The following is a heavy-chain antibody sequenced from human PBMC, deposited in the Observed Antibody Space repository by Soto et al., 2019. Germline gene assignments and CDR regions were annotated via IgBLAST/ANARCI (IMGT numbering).Heavy chain of an antibody. V-gene: IGHV4-39*01. CDR1: GGSISSSSYY. J-gene: IGHJ6*03. Sequence: SETLSLTCTVSGGSISSSSYYWGWIRQPPGKGLEWIGSIYYSGSTYYNPSLKSRVTISVDTSKNQFSLKLSSVTAADTAVYYCARQLGSMLPLLEIWYYMDVWGKGTTVTVSS. D-gene: IGHD2-21*02. CDR2: IYYSGST. CDR3: ARQLGSMLPLLEIWYYMDV.